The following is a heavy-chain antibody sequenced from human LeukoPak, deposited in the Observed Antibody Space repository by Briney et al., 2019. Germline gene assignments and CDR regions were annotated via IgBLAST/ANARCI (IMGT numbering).Heavy chain of an antibody. J-gene: IGHJ4*02. Sequence: PSQTLSLTCTVSGGSIRSGGYYWSWIRQHPGKGLEWIGYIYYSGSTYYNPSLKSRVTISVDTSKNQFSLKLSSVTAADTAVYYCARANYYDSSGYPSEGYFDYWGQGTLVTVSS. CDR2: IYYSGST. CDR3: ARANYYDSSGYPSEGYFDY. V-gene: IGHV4-31*03. CDR1: GGSIRSGGYY. D-gene: IGHD3-22*01.